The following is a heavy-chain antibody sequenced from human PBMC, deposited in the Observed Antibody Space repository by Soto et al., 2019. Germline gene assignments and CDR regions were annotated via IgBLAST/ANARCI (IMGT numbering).Heavy chain of an antibody. Sequence: QVQLVQSGAELKKPGASVKVSCKASGYTFYHYDMNWVRQATGQGPEWIGWVNPNNGDTGYAQKFQGRVTLTTDISTTTAYMELTSLRSEDTAIYYCAKVSRKGSAIDFDYWGQGTLITVSS. CDR2: VNPNNGDT. D-gene: IGHD3-10*01. V-gene: IGHV1-8*01. CDR1: GYTFYHYD. J-gene: IGHJ4*02. CDR3: AKVSRKGSAIDFDY.